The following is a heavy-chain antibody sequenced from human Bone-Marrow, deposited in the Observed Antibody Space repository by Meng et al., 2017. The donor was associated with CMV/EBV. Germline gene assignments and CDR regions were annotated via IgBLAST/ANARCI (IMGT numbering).Heavy chain of an antibody. D-gene: IGHD6-19*01. CDR2: IRSKANSYAT. CDR3: TRPADSSGWYGYYYYGMDV. CDR1: GFTFSSYA. V-gene: IGHV3-73*01. Sequence: GGSLRLSCAASGFTFSSYAMHWVRQASGKGLEWVGRIRSKANSYATAYAASVKGRFTISRDDSKNTAYLQMNSLKTEDTAVYYCTRPADSSGWYGYYYYGMDVWGQGTTVTVS. J-gene: IGHJ6*02.